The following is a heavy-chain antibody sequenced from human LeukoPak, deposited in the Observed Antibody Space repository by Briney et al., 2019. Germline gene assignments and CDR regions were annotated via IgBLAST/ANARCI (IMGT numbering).Heavy chain of an antibody. CDR1: GYTFTGYY. V-gene: IGHV1-46*01. J-gene: IGHJ4*02. CDR2: INPSGGST. D-gene: IGHD3-22*01. CDR3: ARDGAIVATVAYYFDY. Sequence: ASVKVSCKASGYTFTGYYMHWVRQAPGQGLEWMGIINPSGGSTSYAQKFQGRVTMTRDTSTSTVYMELSSLRSEDTAVYYCARDGAIVATVAYYFDYWGQGTLVTVSS.